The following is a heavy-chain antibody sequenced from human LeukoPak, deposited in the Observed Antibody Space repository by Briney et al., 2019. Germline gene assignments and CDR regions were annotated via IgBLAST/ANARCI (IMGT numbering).Heavy chain of an antibody. CDR3: ARLLSGVHGMDV. CDR1: GGSISSYY. CDR2: IYYSGST. Sequence: PSETLSLTCTVSGGSISSYYWSWIRQPPGKGLEWIGYIYYSGSTNYNPSLKSRVTISVDTSKNQFSLKLSSVTAADTAVYYCARLLSGVHGMDVWGQGTTVTVSS. D-gene: IGHD5-12*01. J-gene: IGHJ6*02. V-gene: IGHV4-59*12.